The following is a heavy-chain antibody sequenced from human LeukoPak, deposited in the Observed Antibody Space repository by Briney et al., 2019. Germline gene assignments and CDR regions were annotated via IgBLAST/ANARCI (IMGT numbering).Heavy chain of an antibody. J-gene: IGHJ2*01. CDR3: ARGRRFLEWYHGEFDL. CDR1: GYTFTGYY. D-gene: IGHD3-3*01. CDR2: INPNSGGT. Sequence: GASVKVSCKASGYTFTGYYMHWVRQAPGQGLEWMGWINPNSGGTNYAQKFQGRVTMTRDTSISTAYMELSRLRSDDTAVYYCARGRRFLEWYHGEFDLWGRGALVTVSS. V-gene: IGHV1-2*02.